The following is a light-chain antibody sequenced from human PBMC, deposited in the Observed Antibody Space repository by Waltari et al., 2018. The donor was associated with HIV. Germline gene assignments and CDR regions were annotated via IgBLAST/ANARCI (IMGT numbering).Light chain of an antibody. Sequence: QSALTQPASVSGSPGQSITISCTATGGDIGVFESVSWYLPYPPKAPQLLIYGVTNRPFGVSSRFSGSKSGDTASLTISGLRTEDEAEYYCSSYSITKNLLFGGGTTLTVL. CDR1: GGDIGVFES. CDR2: GVT. V-gene: IGLV2-14*01. J-gene: IGLJ2*01. CDR3: SSYSITKNLL.